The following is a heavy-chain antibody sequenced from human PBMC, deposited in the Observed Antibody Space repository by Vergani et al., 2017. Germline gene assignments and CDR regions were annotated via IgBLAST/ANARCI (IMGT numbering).Heavy chain of an antibody. CDR2: INPNSGGT. CDR1: GGTFSSYA. D-gene: IGHD2-2*01. CDR3: ASQGSCSSTSCYQSSYYYGMDV. V-gene: IGHV1-2*02. Sequence: QVQLVQSGAEVKKPGSSVKVSCKASGGTFSSYAISWVRQAPGQGLEWMGWINPNSGGTNYAQKFQGRVTMTRDTSISTAYMELSRLRSEDTAVYYCASQGSCSSTSCYQSSYYYGMDVWGQGTTVTVSS. J-gene: IGHJ6*02.